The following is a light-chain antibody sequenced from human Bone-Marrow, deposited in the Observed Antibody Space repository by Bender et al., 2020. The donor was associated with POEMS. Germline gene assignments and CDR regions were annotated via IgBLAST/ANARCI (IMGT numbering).Light chain of an antibody. CDR2: EVS. CDR1: SSDVGSYDL. V-gene: IGLV2-23*02. Sequence: QSALTQPRSVSGSPGQSVTISCTGTSSDVGSYDLVSWYQQHPGKAPKLMIYEVSKRPSGVSNRFSGSNSGNTASLTISGLQAEDEADYYCCSHAGSDNKVVFGGGTKLTVL. CDR3: CSHAGSDNKVV. J-gene: IGLJ2*01.